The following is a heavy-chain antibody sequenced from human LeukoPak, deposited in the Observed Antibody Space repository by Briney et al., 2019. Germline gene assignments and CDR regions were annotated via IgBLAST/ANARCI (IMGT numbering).Heavy chain of an antibody. D-gene: IGHD3-10*01. V-gene: IGHV1-46*01. CDR3: AITYYYGSGSYAPDY. J-gene: IGHJ4*02. Sequence: GASVKVSCKASGYTFTSYYMHWVRQAPGQGLEWMGIINPSGGSTSYAQKFQGRVTMTRDMSTSTVYMELRSLRSDDTAVYYCAITYYYGSGSYAPDYWGQGALVTVSS. CDR1: GYTFTSYY. CDR2: INPSGGST.